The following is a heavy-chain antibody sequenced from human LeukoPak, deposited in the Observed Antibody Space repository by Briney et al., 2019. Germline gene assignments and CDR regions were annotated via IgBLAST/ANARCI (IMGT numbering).Heavy chain of an antibody. CDR1: GFTFSSYA. V-gene: IGHV3-30-3*01. CDR3: ARTRAADVLRYFDWLLFIDY. D-gene: IGHD3-9*01. Sequence: GGSLRLSCAASGFTFSSYAMHWVRQAPGKGLEWVAVISYDGSNKYYADSVKGRFTIPRDNSKNTLYLQMNSLRAEDTAVYYCARTRAADVLRYFDWLLFIDYWGQGTLVTVSS. CDR2: ISYDGSNK. J-gene: IGHJ4*02.